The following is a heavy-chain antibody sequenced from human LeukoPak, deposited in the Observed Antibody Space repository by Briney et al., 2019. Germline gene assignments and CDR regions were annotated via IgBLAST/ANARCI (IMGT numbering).Heavy chain of an antibody. J-gene: IGHJ4*02. V-gene: IGHV1-18*04. CDR2: ISVYNGNT. CDR3: ARGGPNRSGWTLDY. CDR1: GYTFTNYG. Sequence: ASVKVSCKASGYTFTNYGISWVRQAPGQGLEWMGWISVYNGNTNYAQKFQGRVAMTTDTPTSTAYMELRSLRSDDTAVYYCARGGPNRSGWTLDYWGQGTLVTVSS. D-gene: IGHD6-19*01.